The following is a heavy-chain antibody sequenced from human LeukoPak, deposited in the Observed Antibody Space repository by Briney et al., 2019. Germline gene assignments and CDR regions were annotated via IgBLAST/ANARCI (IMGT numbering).Heavy chain of an antibody. Sequence: GGSLRLSCAASGFTFSDYYMSWVRQAPGKGLEWVSVIYSGGSTYYADSVKGRFTISRDNSKNTVNLQMNSLRDEDTAVYYCARGGGGTDAFDIWGQGTMVTVSS. V-gene: IGHV3-66*01. CDR3: ARGGGGTDAFDI. CDR2: IYSGGST. D-gene: IGHD1-26*01. CDR1: GFTFSDYY. J-gene: IGHJ3*02.